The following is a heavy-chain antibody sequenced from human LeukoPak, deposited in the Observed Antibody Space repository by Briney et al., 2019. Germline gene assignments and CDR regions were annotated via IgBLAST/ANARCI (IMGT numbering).Heavy chain of an antibody. Sequence: GGSLRLSCAASGFTFSSYSMNWVRQAPGKGLEWVSSIISSSSYIYYADSVKGRFTISRDNAKNSLYLQMNSLRAEDTAVYYCARGARWLRFAYYFDYWGQGTLVTVSS. V-gene: IGHV3-21*01. CDR1: GFTFSSYS. CDR3: ARGARWLRFAYYFDY. D-gene: IGHD5-12*01. CDR2: IISSSSYI. J-gene: IGHJ4*02.